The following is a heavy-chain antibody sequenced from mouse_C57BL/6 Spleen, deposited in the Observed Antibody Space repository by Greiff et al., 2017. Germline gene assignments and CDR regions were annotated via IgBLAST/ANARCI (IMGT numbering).Heavy chain of an antibody. CDR2: ISYDGSN. J-gene: IGHJ2*01. D-gene: IGHD1-2*01. V-gene: IGHV3-6*01. CDR1: GYSITSGYY. CDR3: ARGSVLRHFDY. Sequence: EVQLVESGPGLVKPSQSLSLTCSVTGYSITSGYYWNWIRQFPGNKLEWMGYISYDGSNNYNPSLKNRISITRDTSKNQFFLKLNSVTTEDTATYYCARGSVLRHFDYWGQGTTLTVSS.